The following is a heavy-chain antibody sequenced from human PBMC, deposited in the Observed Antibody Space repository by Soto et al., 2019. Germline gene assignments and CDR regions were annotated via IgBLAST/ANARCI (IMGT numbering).Heavy chain of an antibody. J-gene: IGHJ6*02. V-gene: IGHV1-2*02. D-gene: IGHD2-2*01. CDR2: INPNSGGT. CDR3: ARAGGSHASEIPYYHYGMDV. CDR1: GYTFTGYY. Sequence: GASVKVSCKASGYTFTGYYMHWVRQAPGQGLGWMGWINPNSGGTNYAQKFQGRVTMTRDTSISTAYMELSRLRSDDTAVYYCARAGGSHASEIPYYHYGMDVWGQGTTVTVSS.